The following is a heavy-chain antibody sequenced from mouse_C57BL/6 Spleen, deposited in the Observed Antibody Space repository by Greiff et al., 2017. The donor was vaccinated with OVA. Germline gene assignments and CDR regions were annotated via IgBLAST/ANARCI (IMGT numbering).Heavy chain of an antibody. CDR2: IDPSDGYT. Sequence: QVQLQQPGAELVKPGASVKLSCKASGYTFTSYWMQWVKQRPGQGLEWIGEIDPSDGYTNYNQKFKGKAPLTVDTSSSTAYMQLSSLTSEDSAVYYCARRSNYVGYWYFDVWGTGTTVTVSS. V-gene: IGHV1-50*01. D-gene: IGHD2-5*01. CDR3: ARRSNYVGYWYFDV. J-gene: IGHJ1*03. CDR1: GYTFTSYW.